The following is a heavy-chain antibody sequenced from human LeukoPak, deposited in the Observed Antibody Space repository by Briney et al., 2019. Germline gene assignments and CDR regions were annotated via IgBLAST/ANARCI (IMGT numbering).Heavy chain of an antibody. CDR2: IYHSGST. V-gene: IGHV4-61*01. CDR3: ATRTDAFDI. CDR1: GGSVSSGTYY. Sequence: SETLSLTCTVSGGSVSSGTYYWTWIRQPPGKGLEWIGSIYHSGSTNYNPSLKSRVTISVETSKNQFSLKLSSVTAADTAVYYCATRTDAFDIWGQGTMVTVSS. J-gene: IGHJ3*02.